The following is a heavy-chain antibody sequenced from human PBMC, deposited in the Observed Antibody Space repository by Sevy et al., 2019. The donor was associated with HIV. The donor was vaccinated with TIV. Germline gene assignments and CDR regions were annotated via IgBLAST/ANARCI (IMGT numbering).Heavy chain of an antibody. D-gene: IGHD3-22*01. J-gene: IGHJ4*02. CDR3: ATTKDYYDSSAYPVDY. V-gene: IGHV1-24*01. CDR2: FDPEDDER. Sequence: ASVKVSCKVSGYTLTAFAMHWVRQAPGKGLEWMGTFDPEDDERIYAQKFQGRVSMTEDTSADTAYMELSSLRSEDTASYYCATTKDYYDSSAYPVDYWGQGTLVTVSS. CDR1: GYTLTAFA.